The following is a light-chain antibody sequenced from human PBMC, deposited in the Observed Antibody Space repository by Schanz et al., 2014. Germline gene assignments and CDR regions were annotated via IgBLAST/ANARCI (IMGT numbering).Light chain of an antibody. V-gene: IGKV3-11*01. CDR3: QQYNNWPPMYT. CDR2: GAS. Sequence: EIVLTQSPATLSLSPGERATLSCRASQSVSSYLAWYQQKPGQAPRLLIYGASSRATGIPDRFSGSGSGTDFTLTISRLEPEDFAVYYCQQYNNWPPMYTFGQGTKLEIK. CDR1: QSVSSY. J-gene: IGKJ2*01.